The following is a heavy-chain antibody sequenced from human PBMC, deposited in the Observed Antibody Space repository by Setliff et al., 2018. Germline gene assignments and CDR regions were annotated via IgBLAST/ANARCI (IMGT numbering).Heavy chain of an antibody. J-gene: IGHJ2*01. CDR1: GGSIGSSF. CDR2: KSNRGDA. V-gene: IGHV4-59*01. D-gene: IGHD3-22*01. CDR3: ARAVDSSGYFPYWYFDL. Sequence: SETLSLTCTVSGGSIGSSFWNWIRQSPGKGLEWIGYKSNRGDANSNPSLRSRLTMSVDTSKSQFSLNLTSVTAADTAVYFCARAVDSSGYFPYWYFDLWGRGALVTVSS.